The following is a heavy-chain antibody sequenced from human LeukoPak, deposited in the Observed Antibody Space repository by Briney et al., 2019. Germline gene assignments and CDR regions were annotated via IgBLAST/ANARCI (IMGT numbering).Heavy chain of an antibody. CDR1: RFTFSNYA. J-gene: IGHJ5*01. Sequence: GGSLRLSCATSRFTFSNYAMTWVRQAPGKGLEWVSGISGSSDNIDYADSVKGRFTTSRDNAKTTVYLQMSSLRAEDTAIYYCAKCLYYDFWSGYTLDSWGQGILVTVSS. D-gene: IGHD3-3*01. CDR3: AKCLYYDFWSGYTLDS. V-gene: IGHV3-23*01. CDR2: ISGSSDNI.